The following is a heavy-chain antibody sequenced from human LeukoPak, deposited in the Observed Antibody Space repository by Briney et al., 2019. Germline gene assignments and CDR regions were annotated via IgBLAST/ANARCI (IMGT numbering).Heavy chain of an antibody. CDR3: ANGGGIVATY. V-gene: IGHV3-30*02. CDR1: GFTFSSYG. J-gene: IGHJ4*02. D-gene: IGHD5-12*01. Sequence: GGPLRLSCAASGFTFSSYGMHWVRQAPGKGLEWVAFIRYDGSNKYYADSVKGRFTISRDNSKNTLYLQMNSLRAEDTAVYYCANGGGIVATYWGQGTLVTVSS. CDR2: IRYDGSNK.